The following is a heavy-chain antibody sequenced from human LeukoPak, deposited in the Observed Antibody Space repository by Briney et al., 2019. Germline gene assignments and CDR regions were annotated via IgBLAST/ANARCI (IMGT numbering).Heavy chain of an antibody. CDR3: ARASVVRGFDY. Sequence: SETLSLTCTASGGSISSSTHYWGWIRQPPGKGLEWIGTMYYSGTTYYSQSLKSRINMSVDTSKNQFSLKLSSVTAADTAIYYCARASVVRGFDYWGQGTLVTVSS. CDR1: GGSISSSTHY. D-gene: IGHD3-10*01. J-gene: IGHJ4*02. V-gene: IGHV4-39*02. CDR2: MYYSGTT.